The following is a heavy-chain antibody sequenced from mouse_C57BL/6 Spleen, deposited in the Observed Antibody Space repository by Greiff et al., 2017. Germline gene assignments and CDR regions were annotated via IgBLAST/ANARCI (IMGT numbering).Heavy chain of an antibody. D-gene: IGHD1-1*01. CDR3: ARDYYGTFGY. V-gene: IGHV5-4*01. Sequence: EVQGVESGGGLVKPGGSLKLSCAASGFTFSSYAMSWVRQTPEKRLEWVATISDGGSYTYYPDNVKGRFTISRDNAKNNLYLQMSHLKSEDTAMYYCARDYYGTFGYWGQGTTLTVSS. CDR1: GFTFSSYA. J-gene: IGHJ2*01. CDR2: ISDGGSYT.